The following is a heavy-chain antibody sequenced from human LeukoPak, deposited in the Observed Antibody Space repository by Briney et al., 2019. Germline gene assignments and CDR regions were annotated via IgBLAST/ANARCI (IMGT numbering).Heavy chain of an antibody. CDR3: ARDRYYYDSSGYYTIFDY. Sequence: ASVKVSCKASGYTFTSYGISWVRQAPGQGLEWMGWISAYNGNTNYAQKFQGRVTITADESTSTAYMELSSLRSEDTAVYYCARDRYYYDSSGYYTIFDYWGQGTLVTVSS. V-gene: IGHV1-18*01. J-gene: IGHJ4*02. CDR1: GYTFTSYG. CDR2: ISAYNGNT. D-gene: IGHD3-22*01.